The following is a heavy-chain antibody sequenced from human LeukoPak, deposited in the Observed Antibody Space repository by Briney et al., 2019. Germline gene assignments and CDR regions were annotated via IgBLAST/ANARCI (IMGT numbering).Heavy chain of an antibody. V-gene: IGHV3-23*01. Sequence: GGSLRLSCAASGFTFSSYAMSWVRQAPGKGLEWVSAISGSGGSTYYADSVKGRFTISRDNSKNTLYLQMNSLRAEDTAVYYCASSVCSGGSCYPLLDYWGQGTLVTVSS. J-gene: IGHJ4*02. CDR3: ASSVCSGGSCYPLLDY. CDR2: ISGSGGST. CDR1: GFTFSSYA. D-gene: IGHD2-15*01.